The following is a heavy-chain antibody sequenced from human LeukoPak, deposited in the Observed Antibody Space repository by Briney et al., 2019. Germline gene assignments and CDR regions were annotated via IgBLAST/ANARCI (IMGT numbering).Heavy chain of an antibody. V-gene: IGHV4-30-2*01. Sequence: SETLSLTCTVSGGSISSGGYYWSWIRQPPGKGLEWIGYIYHSGSTYYNPSLKSRLTISVDLPKNQFSLDLRSVTAADTAVYYCARDAAAGYSLACWGQGTLVTVSS. CDR3: ARDAAAGYSLAC. CDR1: GGSISSGGYY. J-gene: IGHJ4*02. CDR2: IYHSGST. D-gene: IGHD6-13*01.